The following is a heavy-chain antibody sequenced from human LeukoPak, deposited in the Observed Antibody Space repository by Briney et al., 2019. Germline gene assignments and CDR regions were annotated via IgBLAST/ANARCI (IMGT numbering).Heavy chain of an antibody. CDR1: GFAFSSYA. V-gene: IGHV3-23*01. J-gene: IGHJ5*02. D-gene: IGHD2-15*01. CDR3: AKTLGADCFDH. CDR2: ITSDGNDA. Sequence: GSLRLSCTASGFAFSSYARTWVRQTPGKGLECVAIITSDGNDAYYAASVKGRSTVSRDNSQNTVSLQMRRLRVEDTALYFCAKTLGADCFDHWGQGTLVTVSS.